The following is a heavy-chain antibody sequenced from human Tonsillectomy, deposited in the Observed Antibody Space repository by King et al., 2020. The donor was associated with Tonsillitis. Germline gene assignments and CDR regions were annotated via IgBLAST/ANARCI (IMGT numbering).Heavy chain of an antibody. CDR2: ISSSSSYI. D-gene: IGHD3-22*01. Sequence: VQLVGSGGGLVKPGGSLRLSCAASGFTFSSYSMNWVRQAPGKGLEWVSSISSSSSYIYYADSVKGRFTISRDNAKNSLYLQMNSLRAEDTAVYYCARDLTMYYYDSSGYLFGAASSLDYWGQGTLVTVSS. V-gene: IGHV3-21*01. CDR3: ARDLTMYYYDSSGYLFGAASSLDY. J-gene: IGHJ4*02. CDR1: GFTFSSYS.